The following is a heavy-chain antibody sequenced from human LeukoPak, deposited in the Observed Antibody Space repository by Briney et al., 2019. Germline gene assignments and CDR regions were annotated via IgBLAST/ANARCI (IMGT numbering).Heavy chain of an antibody. CDR1: GFTFSSYA. V-gene: IGHV3-23*01. D-gene: IGHD4-17*01. Sequence: PGGSLRLSCAASGFTFSSYAMSWVRQAPGKGLEWVSTINGGGVNTHYADSVKGRFTISRDTSKNTLYLQINSLRVEDTAVYYCIVFGDSNHWGQGTLVTVSS. CDR3: IVFGDSNH. CDR2: INGGGVNT. J-gene: IGHJ5*02.